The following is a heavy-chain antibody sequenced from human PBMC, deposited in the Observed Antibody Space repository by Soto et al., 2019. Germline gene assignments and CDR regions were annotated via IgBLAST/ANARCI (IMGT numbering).Heavy chain of an antibody. V-gene: IGHV3-30-3*01. CDR3: ARSPYSVSYLAYFDY. Sequence: SLRLSCAASGFTFSRHTMHWVRQAPGKGLEWVAAISDDGSNTYYADSVKGRFTISRDNSKNTLYLQMNSLRAEDTAVYYCARSPYSVSYLAYFDYWGQGTLVTVSS. J-gene: IGHJ4*02. CDR2: ISDDGSNT. D-gene: IGHD1-26*01. CDR1: GFTFSRHT.